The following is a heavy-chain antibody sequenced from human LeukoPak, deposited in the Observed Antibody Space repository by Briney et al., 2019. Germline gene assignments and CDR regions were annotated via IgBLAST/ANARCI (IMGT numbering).Heavy chain of an antibody. J-gene: IGHJ4*02. D-gene: IGHD1/OR15-1a*01. CDR1: GFTFSSYS. V-gene: IGHV3-23*01. CDR3: ARRTALEQYFDY. CDR2: ITGSGSNT. Sequence: GGSLRLSCAASGFTFSSYSMNWVRQAPGKGLGWVSAITGSGSNTYYADSVKGRFTISRDNSKNTLYLQMNSMRADDTAVYYCARRTALEQYFDYWGQGTLVTVSS.